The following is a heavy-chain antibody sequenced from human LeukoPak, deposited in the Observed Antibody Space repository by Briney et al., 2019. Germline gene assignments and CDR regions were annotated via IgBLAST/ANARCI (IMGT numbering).Heavy chain of an antibody. CDR3: ASFTMVRGVIRGFDY. J-gene: IGHJ4*01. Sequence: PGGSLRLSCAASGFTFSSYSMNWVRQAPGKGLEWVSSISSSSSYIYYADSVKGRFTISRDNAKNSLYLQMNSLRAEDTAVYYCASFTMVRGVIRGFDYWGXGTLVTVSS. CDR1: GFTFSSYS. D-gene: IGHD3-10*01. V-gene: IGHV3-21*01. CDR2: ISSSSSYI.